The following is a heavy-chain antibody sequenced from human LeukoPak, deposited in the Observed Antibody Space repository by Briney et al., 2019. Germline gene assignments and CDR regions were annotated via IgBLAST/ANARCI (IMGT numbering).Heavy chain of an antibody. J-gene: IGHJ3*02. CDR2: IIPIFGTA. CDR3: ARDSTSYGDYLDAFDI. D-gene: IGHD4-17*01. V-gene: IGHV1-69*06. Sequence: ASVKVSCKASGGTFSSYAISWVRQAPGQGLEWMGGIIPIFGTANYAQKFQGRVTITADKSTSTAYMELSSLRSEDTAVYYCARDSTSYGDYLDAFDIWGQGTMVTVSS. CDR1: GGTFSSYA.